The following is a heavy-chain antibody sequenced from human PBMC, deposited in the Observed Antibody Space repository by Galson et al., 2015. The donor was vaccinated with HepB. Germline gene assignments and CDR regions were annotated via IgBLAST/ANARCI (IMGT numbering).Heavy chain of an antibody. J-gene: IGHJ5*02. V-gene: IGHV4-39*01. Sequence: SETLSLTCTVSGGSFSSSGYSWGWIRQPPGKGLEWIGTIYHSGSAYYSPSLKSRVTISVDTSKNQFSLKLSSVTAADTAVYYCARQPDTIKGLRGHWFDPWGQGTLVTVSS. CDR3: ARQPDTIKGLRGHWFDP. D-gene: IGHD5-24*01. CDR2: IYHSGSA. CDR1: GGSFSSSGYS.